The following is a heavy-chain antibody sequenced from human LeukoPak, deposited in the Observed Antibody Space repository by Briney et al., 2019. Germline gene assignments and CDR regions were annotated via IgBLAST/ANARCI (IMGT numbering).Heavy chain of an antibody. V-gene: IGHV1-46*01. CDR2: INPSGGST. CDR3: ARGDVYDSSGYNWFDP. Sequence: GASVKVSCKASGYTFTSYYMHWVRQAPGQGLEWMGIINPSGGSTTYAQKFQGRVTMTRDTSTSTVYMELSSLRSEDTALYYCARGDVYDSSGYNWFDPWGQGTLVTVSS. CDR1: GYTFTSYY. J-gene: IGHJ5*02. D-gene: IGHD3-22*01.